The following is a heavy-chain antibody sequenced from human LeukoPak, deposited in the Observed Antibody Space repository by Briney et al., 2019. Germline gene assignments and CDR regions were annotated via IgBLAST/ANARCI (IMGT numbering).Heavy chain of an antibody. V-gene: IGHV4-59*01. J-gene: IGHJ6*03. CDR1: GDSITSYY. Sequence: SETLSLTCTVSGDSITSYYWTWIRQPPGKGLEGIAYTYNTGGATYHASLKSRVTTSVDTSKNQVSLQLTSVTAADTGVYYCARASQDEKVTPKSFFGYYYMAVWGKGTTVTVSS. CDR2: TYNTGGA. D-gene: IGHD3-10*01. CDR3: ARASQDEKVTPKSFFGYYYMAV.